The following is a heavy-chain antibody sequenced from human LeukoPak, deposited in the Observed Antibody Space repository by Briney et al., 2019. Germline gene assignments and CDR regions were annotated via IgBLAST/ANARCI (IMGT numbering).Heavy chain of an antibody. V-gene: IGHV4-38-2*02. Sequence: PSETLSLTCTVSGYSITIGYYWGWIRQHPGKGLEGIGSIYHSGSTYYNPSFKSRVTISVDTSKNQFSLKLSSVPAADTAVYYCARDGYSYGLDYCGQGTLVTVSS. D-gene: IGHD5-18*01. CDR3: ARDGYSYGLDY. J-gene: IGHJ4*02. CDR1: GYSITIGYY. CDR2: IYHSGST.